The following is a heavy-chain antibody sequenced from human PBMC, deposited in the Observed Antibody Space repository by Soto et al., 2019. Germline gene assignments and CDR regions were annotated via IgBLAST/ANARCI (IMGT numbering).Heavy chain of an antibody. CDR2: ISGGGETI. Sequence: EVQLVESGGDLVQPGGSLRLSCAASRFTFSDYSMNWVRQAPGKGLEWVSYISGGGETIYYADSVRGRFTISRDNAKNSLSLQMNSLREEDTAVYYCARESPSSQWLPTRYFDYWGQGTLVTVSA. D-gene: IGHD6-19*01. CDR3: ARESPSSQWLPTRYFDY. CDR1: RFTFSDYS. V-gene: IGHV3-48*02. J-gene: IGHJ4*02.